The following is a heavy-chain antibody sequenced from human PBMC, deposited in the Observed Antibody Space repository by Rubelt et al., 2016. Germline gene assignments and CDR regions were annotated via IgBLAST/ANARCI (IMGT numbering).Heavy chain of an antibody. J-gene: IGHJ4*02. CDR3: AKDRQLETYYYDSSGYSLLD. V-gene: IGHV3-23*01. Sequence: WVSAISGSGGSTYYADSVKGRFTISRDNSKNTLYLQMNSLRAEDTAVYYCAKDRQLETYYYDSSGYSLLDWGQGTLVTVSS. CDR2: ISGSGGST. D-gene: IGHD3-22*01.